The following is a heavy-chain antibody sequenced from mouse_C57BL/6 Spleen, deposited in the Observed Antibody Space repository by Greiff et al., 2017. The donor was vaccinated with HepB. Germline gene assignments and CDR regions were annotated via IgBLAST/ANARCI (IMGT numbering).Heavy chain of an antibody. Sequence: EVQLQQSGAELVKPGASVKLSCTASGFNIKDTYMHWVKQRPEQGLEWIGRIDPANGNTKYKPKFQGKATITADTSPTTAYVQRSSLTSEDTAVYYWARINAWGQGTALTVSS. CDR2: IDPANGNT. V-gene: IGHV14-3*02. J-gene: IGHJ2*01. CDR1: GFNIKDTY. CDR3: ARINA.